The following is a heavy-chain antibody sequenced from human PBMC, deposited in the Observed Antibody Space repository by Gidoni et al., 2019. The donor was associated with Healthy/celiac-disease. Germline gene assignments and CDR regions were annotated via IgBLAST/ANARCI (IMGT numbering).Heavy chain of an antibody. CDR3: ARHDPAAAGTNFDY. D-gene: IGHD6-13*01. CDR1: GYTFTGYY. CDR2: INPNSGGT. J-gene: IGHJ4*02. V-gene: IGHV1-2*02. Sequence: QSGAEVKKPGASVKVSCKASGYTFTGYYMHWVRQAPRQGLEWMGWINPNSGGTNYAQKFQGRVTMTRDTSISTAYMELSRLRSDDTAVYYCARHDPAAAGTNFDYWGQGTLVTVSS.